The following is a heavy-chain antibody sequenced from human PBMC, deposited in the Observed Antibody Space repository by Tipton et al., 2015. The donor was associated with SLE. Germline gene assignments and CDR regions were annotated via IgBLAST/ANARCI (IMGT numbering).Heavy chain of an antibody. CDR3: AREGRREQLALDY. CDR1: GGSISSGGYS. CDR2: IYDGGST. J-gene: IGHJ4*02. D-gene: IGHD6-6*01. Sequence: TLSLTCTVSGGSISSGGYSWSWIRQPPGKGLEWIAYIYDGGSTYYNPSLKSRVTISVDTSKNQFSLRLSSVTAADTAVYYCAREGRREQLALDYWGQGTLVTVSS. V-gene: IGHV4-30-2*01.